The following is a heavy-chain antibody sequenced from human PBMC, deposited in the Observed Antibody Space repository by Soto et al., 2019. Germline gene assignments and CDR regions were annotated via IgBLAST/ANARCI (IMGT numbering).Heavy chain of an antibody. CDR3: AKDVMRNWFDP. D-gene: IGHD3-16*01. CDR2: IWYDGSNK. V-gene: IGHV3-33*06. J-gene: IGHJ5*02. Sequence: GGSLRLSCAASGFTFSSYGMHWVRQAPGKGLEWVAVIWYDGSNKYYADSVKGRFTISRDNSKNTLYLQMNSLRAEDTAVYYCAKDVMRNWFDPWGQGTLVTVSS. CDR1: GFTFSSYG.